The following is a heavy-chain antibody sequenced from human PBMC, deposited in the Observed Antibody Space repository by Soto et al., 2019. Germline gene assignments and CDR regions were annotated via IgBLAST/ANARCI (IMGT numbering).Heavy chain of an antibody. V-gene: IGHV4-34*01. D-gene: IGHD6-19*01. CDR1: PWSFRHYY. J-gene: IGHJ3*02. CDR3: ARGGSSDWQVALDM. Sequence: PSETPSLTFALFPWSFRHYYWNWVPPFPGKGLEWIGKIKHSGSSNYNPSLRSRVSISLDMSKNQFSLSLSSVTAADTAVYYCARGGSSDWQVALDMWGQGTMVTVSS. CDR2: IKHSGSS.